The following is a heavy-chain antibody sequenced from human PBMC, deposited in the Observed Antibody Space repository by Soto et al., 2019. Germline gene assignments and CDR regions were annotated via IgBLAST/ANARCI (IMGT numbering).Heavy chain of an antibody. CDR3: ARDTFGGAYDFWH. CDR2: ISSGVST. J-gene: IGHJ4*02. V-gene: IGHV3-66*01. CDR1: GFSVSNLY. D-gene: IGHD3-3*01. Sequence: EVQLVESGGGLVQPGGSLRLSCAASGFSVSNLYMTWVRQAPGKGLEWVSVISSGVSTYYADSVKGRFTISRDNSKNTLYLEMNSLRAGDTAVYYCARDTFGGAYDFWHGGQGTLVTVSS.